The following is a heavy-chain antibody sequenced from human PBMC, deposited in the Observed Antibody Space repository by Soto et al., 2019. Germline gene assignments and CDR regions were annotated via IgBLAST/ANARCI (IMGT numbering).Heavy chain of an antibody. CDR1: GFTFSSYA. CDR3: ASEGYCSGGSCRDIDY. V-gene: IGHV3-30-3*01. CDR2: ISYDGSNK. J-gene: IGHJ4*02. Sequence: QVQLVESGGGVVQPGRSLRLSCAAAGFTFSSYAMHWVRQAPGKGLEWVAVISYDGSNKYYADSVKGRFTISRDNSKNTLYLQMNGLRAEDTAVYYCASEGYCSGGSCRDIDYWGQGTLVTVSS. D-gene: IGHD2-15*01.